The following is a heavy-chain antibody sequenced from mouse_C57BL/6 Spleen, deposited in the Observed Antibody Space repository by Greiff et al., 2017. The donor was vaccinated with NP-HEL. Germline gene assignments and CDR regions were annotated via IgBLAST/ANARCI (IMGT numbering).Heavy chain of an antibody. V-gene: IGHV1-39*01. CDR2: INPNYGTT. J-gene: IGHJ4*01. CDR3: ARSDAMDY. Sequence: VQLQQSGPELVKPGASVKISCKASGYSFTDYNMNWVKQSNGKSLEWIGVINPNYGTTSYNQKFKDKATLTADKSSSTAYMQLSSLTYEDSAVYYCARSDAMDYWGQGTSVTVSS. CDR1: GYSFTDYN.